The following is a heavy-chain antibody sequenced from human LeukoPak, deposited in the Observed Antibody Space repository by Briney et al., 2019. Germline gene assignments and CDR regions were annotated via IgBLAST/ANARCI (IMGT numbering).Heavy chain of an antibody. V-gene: IGHV3-66*01. J-gene: IGHJ6*03. Sequence: QAGGSLRLSCAASGFTVSSNYMSWVRQAPGKGLEWVSVIDSGGSTYYADSVKGRFTISRDNSKNTLYLQMNSLRAEDTAVYYCARAYAPRYYYYMDVWGKGTTVTISS. CDR3: ARAYAPRYYYYMDV. CDR2: IDSGGST. CDR1: GFTVSSNY.